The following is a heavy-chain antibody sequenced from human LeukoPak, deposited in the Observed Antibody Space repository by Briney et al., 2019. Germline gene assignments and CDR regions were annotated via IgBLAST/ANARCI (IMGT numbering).Heavy chain of an antibody. Sequence: ASVKVSCKASGYTFTSYYMHWVRQAPGQGLEWMGIIKPSGGSTSYAQKFQGRVTMTRDMSTSTVYMELSSLRSEDTAVYYCARERRYYDSSSHWFDPWGQGTLVTVSS. CDR1: GYTFTSYY. CDR2: IKPSGGST. D-gene: IGHD3-22*01. CDR3: ARERRYYDSSSHWFDP. V-gene: IGHV1-46*01. J-gene: IGHJ5*02.